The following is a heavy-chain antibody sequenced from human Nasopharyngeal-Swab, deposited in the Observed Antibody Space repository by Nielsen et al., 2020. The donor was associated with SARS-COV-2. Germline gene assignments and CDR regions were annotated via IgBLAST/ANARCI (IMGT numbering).Heavy chain of an antibody. J-gene: IGHJ3*02. D-gene: IGHD6-13*01. CDR1: GGSISSYY. V-gene: IGHV4-59*01. CDR2: IYYSGST. Sequence: SETLSLTCTVSGGSISSYYWSWIRQPPGKGLEWIGYIYYSGSTNYNPSLKSRVTISVDTSKNQFSPKLSSVTAADTAVYYCARETRSWTGGGAFDIWGQGTMVTVSS. CDR3: ARETRSWTGGGAFDI.